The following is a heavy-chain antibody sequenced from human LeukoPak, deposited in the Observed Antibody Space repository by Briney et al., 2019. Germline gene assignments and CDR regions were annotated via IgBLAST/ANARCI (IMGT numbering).Heavy chain of an antibody. CDR1: GYTFTSYG. J-gene: IGHJ1*01. CDR2: ISAYNGNT. CDR3: ARDNYYDSIGYQLLIEYFQH. D-gene: IGHD3-22*01. V-gene: IGHV1-18*01. Sequence: ASVKVSCKASGYTFTSYGISWVRQAPGQGLEWMGWISAYNGNTNYAQKLQGRVTMTTDTSTSTAYMELRSLRSDDTAVYYCARDNYYDSIGYQLLIEYFQHWGQGTLVTVSS.